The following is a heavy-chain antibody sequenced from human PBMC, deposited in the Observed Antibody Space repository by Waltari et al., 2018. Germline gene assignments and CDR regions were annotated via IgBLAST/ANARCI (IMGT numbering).Heavy chain of an antibody. J-gene: IGHJ4*02. V-gene: IGHV1-69-2*01. CDR2: IDPEDGET. D-gene: IGHD1-7*01. Sequence: EVQLVQSGAEVKKPGATVKLSCTASGYTFTEYYMHWGQQAPGKGLEWVGRIDPEDGETKYAEKFQGRATITADTSIDTAYMELSSLRSEDTAIFYCARTTTIKSLDYWGQGTLVTVSS. CDR3: ARTTTIKSLDY. CDR1: GYTFTEYY.